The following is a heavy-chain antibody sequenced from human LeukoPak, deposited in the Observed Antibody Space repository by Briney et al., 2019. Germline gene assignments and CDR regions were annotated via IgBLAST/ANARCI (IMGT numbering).Heavy chain of an antibody. CDR1: GFTFSSYG. D-gene: IGHD6-19*01. CDR3: AKVAEQWLVRPPNY. CDR2: ISGSGGST. V-gene: IGHV3-23*01. Sequence: QPGGSLRLSCAASGFTFSSYGMSWVRQAPGKGLEWVSAISGSGGSTYYADPVKGRFTISRDNSKNTLYLQMNSLRAEDTAVYYCAKVAEQWLVRPPNYWGQGTLVTVSS. J-gene: IGHJ4*02.